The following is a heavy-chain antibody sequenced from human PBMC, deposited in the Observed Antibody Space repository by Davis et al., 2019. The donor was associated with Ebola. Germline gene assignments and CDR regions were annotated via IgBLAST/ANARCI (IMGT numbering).Heavy chain of an antibody. D-gene: IGHD2-2*02. J-gene: IGHJ6*03. Sequence: GSLRLSCTVSGGSISSSSYYWGWIRQPPGKGLEWIGSIYYSGSTYYNPSLKSRVTISVDTSKNQFSLKLSSVTAADTAVYYCARDKRGYCSSTSCYKGYYYMDVWGKGTTVTVSS. CDR1: GGSISSSSYY. CDR2: IYYSGST. V-gene: IGHV4-39*07. CDR3: ARDKRGYCSSTSCYKGYYYMDV.